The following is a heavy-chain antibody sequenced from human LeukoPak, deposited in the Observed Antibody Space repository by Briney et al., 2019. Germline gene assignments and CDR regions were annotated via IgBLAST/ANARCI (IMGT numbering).Heavy chain of an antibody. CDR3: ARESAIVVVPAARSKGRPYNWFDP. V-gene: IGHV4-61*02. CDR1: GGSISSGSYY. J-gene: IGHJ5*02. D-gene: IGHD2-2*01. Sequence: SQTLSLTCTVSGGSISSGSYYWSWIRQPAGKGLEWIGRIYTSGSTNYNPSLKSRVTMSVDTSKNQFSLKLSSVTAADTAVYYCARESAIVVVPAARSKGRPYNWFDPWGQGTLVTVSS. CDR2: IYTSGST.